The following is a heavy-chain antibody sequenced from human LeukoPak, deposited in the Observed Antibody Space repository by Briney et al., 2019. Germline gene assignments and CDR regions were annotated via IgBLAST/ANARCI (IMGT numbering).Heavy chain of an antibody. CDR2: LSGSGGSP. V-gene: IGHV3-23*01. CDR3: ANALGGGNTWYYFDC. J-gene: IGHJ4*02. D-gene: IGHD6-13*01. Sequence: GGSLRLSCAASGFTFSSYAMSWVRQAPGKGLEWVSSLSGSGGSPNYANSVKGRFTISRDNSKNTLYLQMNSLRAVDTAVYYCANALGGGNTWYYFDCWGQGTLVTVSS. CDR1: GFTFSSYA.